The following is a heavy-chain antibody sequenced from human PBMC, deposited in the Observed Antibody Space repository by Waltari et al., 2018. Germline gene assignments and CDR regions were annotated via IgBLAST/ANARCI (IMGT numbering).Heavy chain of an antibody. V-gene: IGHV1-2*04. CDR1: GYTFTGYY. CDR3: ARGVDIVATGMIDY. D-gene: IGHD5-12*01. CDR2: INPNSGGT. Sequence: QVQLVQSGAEVKKPGASVKVSCKASGYTFTGYYMHWVRQAPGQGLEWRGWINPNSGGTNYAKKFQGWVTMTSDTSISTAYMELSRLRSDDTAVYYCARGVDIVATGMIDYWGQGTLVTVSS. J-gene: IGHJ4*02.